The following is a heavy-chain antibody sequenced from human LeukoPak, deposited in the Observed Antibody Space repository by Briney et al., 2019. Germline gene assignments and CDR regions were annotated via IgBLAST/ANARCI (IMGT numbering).Heavy chain of an antibody. D-gene: IGHD6-19*01. CDR3: ARAVGAVAARLALDS. CDR2: IYYSGST. J-gene: IGHJ5*02. Sequence: SETLSLTCTVSGGSISSYYWSWIRQPPGKGLEWIGYIYYSGSTNYNPSLKSRVTISVDTSKNQFSLKLSSVTAADTAVYYCARAVGAVAARLALDSWGQGTLVTVSS. CDR1: GGSISSYY. V-gene: IGHV4-59*01.